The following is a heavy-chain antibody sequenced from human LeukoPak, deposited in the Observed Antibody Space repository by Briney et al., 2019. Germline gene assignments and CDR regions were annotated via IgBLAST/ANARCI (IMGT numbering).Heavy chain of an antibody. Sequence: GGSLRLSCAASGFTFSSYALSWVRQAPGKGLEWVSAISGSGGSTYYADSVKGRFTISRDNSKNTLYLQMNSLRAEDTAVYYCAKDLYYYDSSGYCVLYFDYWGQGTLVTVSS. CDR1: GFTFSSYA. D-gene: IGHD3-22*01. CDR2: ISGSGGST. CDR3: AKDLYYYDSSGYCVLYFDY. V-gene: IGHV3-23*01. J-gene: IGHJ4*02.